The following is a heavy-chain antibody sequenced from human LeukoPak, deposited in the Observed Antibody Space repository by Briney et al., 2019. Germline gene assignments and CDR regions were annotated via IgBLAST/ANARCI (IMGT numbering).Heavy chain of an antibody. J-gene: IGHJ4*02. Sequence: ASVKVSCKASGYTFTSYGISWVRQAPGQGLEWMGWINPKSGGTKYAQNFEGRVTMTTDTSTSTAYMELRSLRSDDTAVYYCARDRGVSLAVAGTISCDHWGQGTLVTVSS. V-gene: IGHV1-18*01. CDR1: GYTFTSYG. D-gene: IGHD6-19*01. CDR2: INPKSGGT. CDR3: ARDRGVSLAVAGTISCDH.